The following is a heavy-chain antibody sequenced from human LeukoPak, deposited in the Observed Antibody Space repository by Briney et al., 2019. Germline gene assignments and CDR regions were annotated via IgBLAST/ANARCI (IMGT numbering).Heavy chain of an antibody. CDR2: IIPLFGAP. CDR3: TMGPTASLGRPFER. CDR1: GGPLNTYV. J-gene: IGHJ4*02. D-gene: IGHD3-9*01. Sequence: GASVKVSCKASGGPLNTYVIDWVRQAPGHGLEWMGRIIPLFGAPSCAQRFQGNVTISADKSTDTTYMELTRLTSEDTAVYYCTMGPTASLGRPFERWGQGTLVTVSS. V-gene: IGHV1-69*06.